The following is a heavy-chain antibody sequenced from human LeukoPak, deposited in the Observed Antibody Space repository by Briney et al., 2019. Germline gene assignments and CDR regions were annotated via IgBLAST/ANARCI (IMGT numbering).Heavy chain of an antibody. CDR1: GFTFSSYA. CDR2: ISGSGGST. V-gene: IGHV3-23*01. CDR3: AKVNDDFWSGYSPNDY. D-gene: IGHD3-3*01. J-gene: IGHJ4*02. Sequence: GGSLRLSCAASGFTFSSYAMSWVRQAPGKGLEWVSAISGSGGSTYYVDSVKGRFIISRDNSKNTQYLQMNSLRAEDTAVYYCAKVNDDFWSGYSPNDYWGQGTLVTVSS.